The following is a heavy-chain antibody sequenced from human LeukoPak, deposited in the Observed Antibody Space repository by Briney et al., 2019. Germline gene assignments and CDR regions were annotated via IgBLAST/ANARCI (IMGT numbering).Heavy chain of an antibody. D-gene: IGHD2-15*01. CDR3: ARVARHFNRGLGYCSGGSCPYPQPLDY. Sequence: SETLSLTCTVSGGSISSSSYYWGWIRQPPGKGLEWIGSIYYSGSTYYNPSLKSRVTISVDTSKNQFSLKLSSVTAADTAVYYCARVARHFNRGLGYCSGGSCPYPQPLDYWGQGTLVTVSS. CDR2: IYYSGST. J-gene: IGHJ4*02. CDR1: GGSISSSSYY. V-gene: IGHV4-39*07.